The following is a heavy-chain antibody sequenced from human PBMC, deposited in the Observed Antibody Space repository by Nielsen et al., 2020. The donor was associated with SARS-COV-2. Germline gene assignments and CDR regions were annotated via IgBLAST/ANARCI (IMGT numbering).Heavy chain of an antibody. CDR2: IRSKAYGGTT. CDR3: TRDNNRFGVVIIRRSNWFDP. V-gene: IGHV3-49*04. D-gene: IGHD3-3*01. J-gene: IGHJ5*02. Sequence: GESLKISCAASGFTFSSYAMSWVRQAPGKGLEWVGFIRSKAYGGTTEYAASVKGRFTISRDDSKSIAYLQMNSLKTEDTAVYYCTRDNNRFGVVIIRRSNWFDPWGQGTLVTVSS. CDR1: GFTFSSYA.